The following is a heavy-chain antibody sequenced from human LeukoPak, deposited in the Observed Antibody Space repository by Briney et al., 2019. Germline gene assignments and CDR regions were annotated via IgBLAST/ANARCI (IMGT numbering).Heavy chain of an antibody. J-gene: IGHJ4*02. Sequence: GGSLRLSCAASGFTFSSYSMNWVRQAPGKGLEWVSSISSSSSYIYYADSVKGRFTISRDNAKNSLYLQMNSLRAEDTAVYYCARDITYGGNHFDYWGQGTLVTVSS. D-gene: IGHD4-23*01. CDR1: GFTFSSYS. V-gene: IGHV3-21*01. CDR3: ARDITYGGNHFDY. CDR2: ISSSSSYI.